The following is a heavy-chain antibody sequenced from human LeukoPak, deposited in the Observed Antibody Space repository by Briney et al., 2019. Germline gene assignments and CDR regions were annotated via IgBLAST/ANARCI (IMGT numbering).Heavy chain of an antibody. Sequence: GGSLRLSCAASGFTFSSYSMNWVRQAPGKGLEWVSSISSSSSYIYYAGSVKGRFTISRDNAKNSLYLQMNSLRAKDTAVYYCARDAPDFWSGYGDYWGQGTLVTVSS. J-gene: IGHJ4*02. CDR1: GFTFSSYS. D-gene: IGHD3-3*01. CDR3: ARDAPDFWSGYGDY. CDR2: ISSSSSYI. V-gene: IGHV3-21*01.